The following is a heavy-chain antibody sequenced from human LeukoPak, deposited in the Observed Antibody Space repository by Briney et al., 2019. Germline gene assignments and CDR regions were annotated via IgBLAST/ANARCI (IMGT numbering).Heavy chain of an antibody. CDR3: AREVGDGSSSDY. CDR1: GGTFSSYA. Sequence: EASVKVSCKASGGTFSSYAISWVRQAPGQGLEWMGGIIPIFGTANYAQKFQGRVTITADESTSTAYMELSSLRSEDTAVYYCAREVGDGSSSDYWGQGTLVTVSS. V-gene: IGHV1-69*13. CDR2: IIPIFGTA. J-gene: IGHJ4*02. D-gene: IGHD6-6*01.